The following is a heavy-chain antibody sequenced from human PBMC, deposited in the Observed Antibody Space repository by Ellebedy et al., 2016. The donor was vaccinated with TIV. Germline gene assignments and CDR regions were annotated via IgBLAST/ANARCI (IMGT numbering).Heavy chain of an antibody. Sequence: MPGGSLRLSCSVSGGSVSSTRYYWAWIRQPPGKGLEYIGSVYYSGSPYDNPSFKSRVTLSADTSKNQFSLNLRTVTAADTAVYYCARTDPWQPIDDWGQGILVSVSS. CDR1: GGSVSSTRYY. J-gene: IGHJ4*02. D-gene: IGHD2-21*02. CDR3: ARTDPWQPIDD. CDR2: VYYSGSP. V-gene: IGHV4-39*01.